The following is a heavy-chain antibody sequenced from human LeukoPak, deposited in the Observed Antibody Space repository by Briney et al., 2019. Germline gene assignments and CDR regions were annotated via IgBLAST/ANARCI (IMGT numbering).Heavy chain of an antibody. CDR1: GYSFTTYW. V-gene: IGHV5-51*01. CDR2: IFPGDSDT. CDR3: ARQPTYYYDSGDYYFFDF. Sequence: GESLKISCKVSGYSFTTYWIAWVRQMPGKGLEWMGIIFPGDSDTRYSPSFQGQVTMSADKSINTAYLQWSSLKASDTAMYFCARQPTYYYDSGDYYFFDFWGQGTRVTVSS. D-gene: IGHD3-22*01. J-gene: IGHJ4*02.